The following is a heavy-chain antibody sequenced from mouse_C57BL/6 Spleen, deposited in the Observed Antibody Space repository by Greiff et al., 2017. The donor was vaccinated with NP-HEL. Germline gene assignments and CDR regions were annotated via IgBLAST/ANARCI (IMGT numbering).Heavy chain of an antibody. V-gene: IGHV1-54*01. CDR3: ARSYDSWYFDV. CDR2: INPGSGGT. Sequence: QVQLQQSGAELVRPGTSVKVSCKASGYAFTNYLIEWVKQRPGQGLEWIGVINPGSGGTNYNEKFKGKATLTADKSSSTAYMQLSSLTSEDSAVYCCARSYDSWYFDVWGTGTTVTVSS. J-gene: IGHJ1*03. D-gene: IGHD2-4*01. CDR1: GYAFTNYL.